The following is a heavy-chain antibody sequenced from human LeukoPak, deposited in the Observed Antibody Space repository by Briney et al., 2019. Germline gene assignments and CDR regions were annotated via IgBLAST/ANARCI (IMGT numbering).Heavy chain of an antibody. CDR3: AKDDSSGWLDY. J-gene: IGHJ4*02. CDR2: LSGSGGST. Sequence: GGSLRLSCAASGFIFSSYAMSWVRQAPGKGLEWVSALSGSGGSTYYADSVKGRFTISRDNSKNTLYLQMNSLRAEDTAVDYCAKDDSSGWLDYWGQGTLVTVSS. V-gene: IGHV3-23*01. CDR1: GFIFSSYA. D-gene: IGHD6-19*01.